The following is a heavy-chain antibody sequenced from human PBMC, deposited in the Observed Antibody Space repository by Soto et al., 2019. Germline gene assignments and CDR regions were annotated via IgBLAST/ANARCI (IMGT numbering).Heavy chain of an antibody. CDR1: GGSISSGDYS. V-gene: IGHV4-30-4*01. Sequence: SETRSLTCTFSGGSISSGDYSWSWVRQSPGKGLEWIGHIYNSGITYYNPSLKSRVVISIDTSRNQFSLRLNSLTAADRAVYFCARGVTVFGLVSRFWFDPWGQGTVVTVSS. CDR3: ARGVTVFGLVSRFWFDP. CDR2: IYNSGIT. J-gene: IGHJ5*02. D-gene: IGHD3-3*01.